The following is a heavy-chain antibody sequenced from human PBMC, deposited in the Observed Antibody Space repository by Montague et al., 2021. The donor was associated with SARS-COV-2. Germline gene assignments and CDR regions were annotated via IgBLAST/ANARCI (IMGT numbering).Heavy chain of an antibody. CDR1: GGTFRDSA. D-gene: IGHD2-15*01. J-gene: IGHJ4*02. V-gene: IGHV3-23*01. CDR3: ARDIECSF. CDR2: ISYNGGST. Sequence: SLRLSGAASGGTFRDSAMNWVRQAPGKGLEWVSLISYNGGSTYYADSVKGRFTISRDNSNNTLYLQMNSLRAEDTAIYYCARDIECSFWGQGTLVTVSS.